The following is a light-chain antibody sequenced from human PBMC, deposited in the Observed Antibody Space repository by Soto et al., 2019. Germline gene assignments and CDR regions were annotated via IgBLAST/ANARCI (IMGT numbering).Light chain of an antibody. CDR1: HIVDTS. Sequence: DIQITHSPSSLSASVGDRVTVTCRTSHIVDTSLNWYQQKPGKAPKLLIYSATTLQSGVPSRLSGSGSATFFTLTIHNLQPEDFATYYCQQTHSNPPTFGPGTKVDIK. CDR3: QQTHSNPPT. CDR2: SAT. V-gene: IGKV1-39*01. J-gene: IGKJ2*01.